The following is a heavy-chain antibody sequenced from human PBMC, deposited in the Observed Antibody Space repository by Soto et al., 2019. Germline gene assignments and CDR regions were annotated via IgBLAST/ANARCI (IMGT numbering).Heavy chain of an antibody. D-gene: IGHD3-16*01. Sequence: QGELVESGGGVVQTGGSLRLSCAASGFTFSNYAMHWVRQAPDKGLEWVAVISYDGTYKYYADSVEGRFTVSRDNSKNSLSLHLTSLTLEDTAMYYCTRDGACRGALTSQGDFHEWGQGTLVSVSS. CDR3: TRDGACRGALTSQGDFHE. V-gene: IGHV3-30-3*01. CDR1: GFTFSNYA. CDR2: ISYDGTYK. J-gene: IGHJ4*02.